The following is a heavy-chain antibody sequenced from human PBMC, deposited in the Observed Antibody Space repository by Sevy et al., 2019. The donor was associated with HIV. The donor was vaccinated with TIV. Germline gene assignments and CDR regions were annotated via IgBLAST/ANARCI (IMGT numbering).Heavy chain of an antibody. CDR2: ISGSGGST. CDR1: GFTFSSYA. V-gene: IGHV3-23*01. J-gene: IGHJ4*02. Sequence: GGSLRLSCAASGFTFSSYAMSWVRQAPGKGLEWVSAISGSGGSTYYADSVKGRFTISRDNSKNTLYLQMNSLRVEDTAVYYCAKDGYGDYVFDYWGQGTLVTVSS. CDR3: AKDGYGDYVFDY. D-gene: IGHD4-17*01.